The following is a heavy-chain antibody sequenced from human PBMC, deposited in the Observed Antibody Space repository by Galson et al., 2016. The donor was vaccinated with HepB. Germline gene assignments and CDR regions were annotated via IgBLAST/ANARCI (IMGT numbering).Heavy chain of an antibody. CDR1: GFTASGKY. CDR3: EGYSDPFDI. J-gene: IGHJ3*02. Sequence: SLRLSCAASGFTASGKYMSWARQAPGKGLEWVAVIFIVDATYYRGSVKGRFTISRADSKTTLYLQMNNLKAADTAVHYCEGYSDPFDIWGQGTMVTVSS. CDR2: IFIVDAT. V-gene: IGHV3-53*01. D-gene: IGHD2-21*01.